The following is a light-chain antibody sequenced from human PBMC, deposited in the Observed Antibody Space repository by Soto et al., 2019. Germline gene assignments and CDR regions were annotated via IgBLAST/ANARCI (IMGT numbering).Light chain of an antibody. CDR3: AAWDDGLNGPV. CDR1: SSDVGSYNL. J-gene: IGLJ2*01. CDR2: EGS. V-gene: IGLV2-23*01. Sequence: QSVLTQPASVSGSPGQSITISCTGTSSDVGSYNLVSWYQQHPGKAPKLMIYEGSKRPSGVSNRFSGSKSGNTASLTISGLQAEDEADYYCAAWDDGLNGPVFGGGTKVTVL.